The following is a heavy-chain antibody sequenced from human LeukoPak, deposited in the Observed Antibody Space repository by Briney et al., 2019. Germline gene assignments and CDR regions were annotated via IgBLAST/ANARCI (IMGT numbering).Heavy chain of an antibody. V-gene: IGHV1-8*01. CDR2: MNPNSGNT. CDR3: ARAGYSSSWQPFDY. J-gene: IGHJ4*02. Sequence: ASVKVSCKASGYTFTSYDIHWVRQATGQGLEWMGWMNPNSGNTGYAQKFQGRVTMTRSTSISTAYMELSSLRSEDTAVYYCARAGYSSSWQPFDYWGQGTLVTVSS. D-gene: IGHD6-13*01. CDR1: GYTFTSYD.